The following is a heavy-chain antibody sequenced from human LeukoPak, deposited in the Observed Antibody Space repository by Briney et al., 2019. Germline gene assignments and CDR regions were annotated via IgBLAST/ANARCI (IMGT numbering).Heavy chain of an antibody. CDR3: ATHDVLTGYPYFDY. CDR2: INQDGSDK. CDR1: GFIFRSYW. V-gene: IGHV3-7*01. J-gene: IGHJ4*02. D-gene: IGHD3-9*01. Sequence: GGSLRLSCAASGFIFRSYWLSWVRQAPGRGLEWVANINQDGSDKYYVDSVKGRFTISRDNAKNTLFLQIDSLRAEDTAVYYCATHDVLTGYPYFDYWGQGTLVTVSS.